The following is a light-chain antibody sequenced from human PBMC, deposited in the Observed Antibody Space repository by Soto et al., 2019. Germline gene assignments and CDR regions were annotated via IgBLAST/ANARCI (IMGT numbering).Light chain of an antibody. CDR3: MQGLTTPLT. Sequence: DIVLTQSPLSLPVTPGEPASISCRSSQSLLSSNGNNYLDWYLQKPGQSPQVLIYLGSNRASGVPDRLSGSGSGTDFTLKISRXEAEDVGVYYCMQGLTTPLTFGGGTKVDIK. J-gene: IGKJ4*01. CDR2: LGS. CDR1: QSLLSSNGNNY. V-gene: IGKV2-28*01.